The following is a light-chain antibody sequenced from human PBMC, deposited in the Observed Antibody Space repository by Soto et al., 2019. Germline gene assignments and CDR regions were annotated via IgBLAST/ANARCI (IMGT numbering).Light chain of an antibody. V-gene: IGKV3-11*01. J-gene: IGKJ5*01. CDR1: QSVSSY. CDR3: QERSNWAPGN. CDR2: DAS. Sequence: EIVLTQSPATLSLSPGERATLSCRASQSVSSYLAWYQQKPGQAPRLLSYDASNMATGIPARFSGSGSGTDFTSTLSHLGPEGFPVYSGQERSNWAPGNFGQGTRREIK.